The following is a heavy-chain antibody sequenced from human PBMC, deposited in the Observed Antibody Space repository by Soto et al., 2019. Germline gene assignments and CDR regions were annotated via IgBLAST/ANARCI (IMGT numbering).Heavy chain of an antibody. CDR1: GGTFSSYA. J-gene: IGHJ4*02. V-gene: IGHV1-69*01. D-gene: IGHD5-12*01. CDR2: IIPIFGTA. CDR3: ARDGYNYDY. Sequence: QVKLVQSGAEVKKPGSSVKVSCKASGGTFSSYAISWVRQAPGQGLEWMGGIIPIFGTANYAQKFQGRVTLTADESTSTAYMDLSSLRSEDTAVYYCARDGYNYDYWGQGTLVTVSS.